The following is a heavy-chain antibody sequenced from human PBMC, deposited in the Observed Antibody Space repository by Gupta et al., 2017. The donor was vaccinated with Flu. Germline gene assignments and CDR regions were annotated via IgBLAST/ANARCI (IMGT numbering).Heavy chain of an antibody. Sequence: FDDYAMHWVRQPPGKGLEWVAGISWNSGSIAYADSVRGRFTVSRDNAKNSVYLQMNSLRPEDTALYYCAKGEYNSAKLDSWGQGTLVTVSS. CDR1: FDDYA. V-gene: IGHV3-9*01. CDR2: ISWNSGSI. D-gene: IGHD6-25*01. J-gene: IGHJ4*02. CDR3: AKGEYNSAKLDS.